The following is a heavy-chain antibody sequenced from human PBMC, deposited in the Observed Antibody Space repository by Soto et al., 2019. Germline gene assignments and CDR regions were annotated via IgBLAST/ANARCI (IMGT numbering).Heavy chain of an antibody. CDR3: ARDHYEILTGSGWFGP. J-gene: IGHJ5*02. Sequence: GGSLRLSCTATGFNFSDFYMSWLRQAPGKGLEWISYISSTSTYTNYADSVQGRFTISRDNSKQSLYLQLHNLRAGGSAVYYCARDHYEILTGSGWFGPWGLGTLVTVSS. CDR1: GFNFSDFY. CDR2: ISSTSTYT. D-gene: IGHD3-9*01. V-gene: IGHV3-11*06.